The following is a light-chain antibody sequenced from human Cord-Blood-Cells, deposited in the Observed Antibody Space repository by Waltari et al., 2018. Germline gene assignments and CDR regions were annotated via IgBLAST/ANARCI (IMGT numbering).Light chain of an antibody. CDR1: QSISSY. Sequence: DIQMTQSPSSLSADVGETVTITSRASQSISSYLKWYQQKPGKAPKLLIYAASSLQSGVPSRFSGSGSRTDFTLTISRLQPEDFATYYCQQSYSTLCTFGPGTKVDIK. V-gene: IGKV1-39*01. CDR3: QQSYSTLCT. CDR2: AAS. J-gene: IGKJ3*01.